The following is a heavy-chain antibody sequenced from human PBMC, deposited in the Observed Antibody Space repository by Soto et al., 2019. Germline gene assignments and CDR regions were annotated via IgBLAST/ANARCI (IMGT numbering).Heavy chain of an antibody. D-gene: IGHD3-10*01. V-gene: IGHV3-74*01. Sequence: VQLVESGGGLVQPGGSLRLSCAASGFTFSSSWMHWVRQAPGKGLVWVSRINSGASTTNYADSVKGRFTISRDNAKNTLYLHMDSLTADDTAVYYCARGPTGWFGYDYWGQGTLVTVSS. CDR1: GFTFSSSW. J-gene: IGHJ4*02. CDR3: ARGPTGWFGYDY. CDR2: INSGASTT.